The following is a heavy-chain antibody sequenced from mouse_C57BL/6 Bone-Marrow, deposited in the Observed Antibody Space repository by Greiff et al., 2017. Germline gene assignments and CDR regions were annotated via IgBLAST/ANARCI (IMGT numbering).Heavy chain of an antibody. CDR1: GYTFTSYW. Sequence: QVQLQQPGAELVRPGTSVKLSCKASGYTFTSYWMHWVKQRPGQGLEWIGVIDPSDSYTNYNQKFKGKATLTVDTSSSTAYMQLSSLTSEDSAVYYCAFYRRWGQGTLVTVSA. V-gene: IGHV1-59*01. J-gene: IGHJ3*01. CDR3: AFYRR. CDR2: IDPSDSYT.